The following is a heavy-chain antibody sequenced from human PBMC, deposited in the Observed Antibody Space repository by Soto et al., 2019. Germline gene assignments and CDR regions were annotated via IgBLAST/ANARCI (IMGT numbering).Heavy chain of an antibody. J-gene: IGHJ4*02. CDR2: ISAYNGNT. Sequence: EASVKVSCKASGYTLTSYGISWVRQATGQGLEWMGWISAYNGNTNYAQKLQGRVTMTTDTSTSTAYMELRSLRSDDTAVYYCARATLVIRRPPGHSSGCYPFDYGGQGPLVTFS. D-gene: IGHD6-19*01. V-gene: IGHV1-18*01. CDR1: GYTLTSYG. CDR3: ARATLVIRRPPGHSSGCYPFDY.